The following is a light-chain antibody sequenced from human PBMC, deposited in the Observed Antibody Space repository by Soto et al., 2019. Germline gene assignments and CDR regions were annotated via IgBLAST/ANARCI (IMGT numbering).Light chain of an antibody. CDR2: GAS. Sequence: DLQMTQSPSSVSASVGDRVTITCRASQDITTWLAWYQQKPGKAPKLLIYGASSLQRGVPLRFSGRGSETDFTLTISSLQPEDFATYYCQQTNTFPLTFGGGTNVAIK. J-gene: IGKJ4*01. CDR3: QQTNTFPLT. V-gene: IGKV1-12*01. CDR1: QDITTW.